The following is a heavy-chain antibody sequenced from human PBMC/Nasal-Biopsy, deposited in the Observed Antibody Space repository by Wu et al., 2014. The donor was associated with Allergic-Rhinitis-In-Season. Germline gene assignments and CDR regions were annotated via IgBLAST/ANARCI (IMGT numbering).Heavy chain of an antibody. J-gene: IGHJ4*02. CDR1: GFTFSSYS. D-gene: IGHD1-7*01. CDR2: ISSSSSYI. V-gene: IGHV3-21*01. CDR3: ARDPRNYEVGPTSYYFDY. Sequence: LRLSCAASGFTFSSYSMNWVRQAPGKGLEWVSSISSSSSYIYYADSVKGRFTISRDNAKNSLYLQMNSLRAEDTAVYYCARDPRNYEVGPTSYYFDYWGQGTLVTVSS.